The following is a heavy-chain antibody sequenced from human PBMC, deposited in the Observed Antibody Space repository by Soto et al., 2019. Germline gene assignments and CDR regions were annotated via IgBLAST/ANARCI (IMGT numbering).Heavy chain of an antibody. D-gene: IGHD6-13*01. V-gene: IGHV3-23*01. Sequence: GGSLILSCAVSGFPFSTYAMSWVRQAPGKGLEWVSAISGGGDRKNYADSVKGRFAISRDNSGNTLYLQMNSLGVDDTAAYYCAKGLRTSSWYVFDYWGQGTQVTVSS. CDR2: ISGGGDRK. CDR3: AKGLRTSSWYVFDY. CDR1: GFPFSTYA. J-gene: IGHJ4*02.